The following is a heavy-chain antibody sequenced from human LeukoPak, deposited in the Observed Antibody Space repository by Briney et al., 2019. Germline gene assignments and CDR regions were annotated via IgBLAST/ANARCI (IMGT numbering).Heavy chain of an antibody. CDR1: GDSVSSNSAA. D-gene: IGHD3-10*01. V-gene: IGHV6-1*01. Sequence: SLTLSLTCAISGDSVSSNSAAWNWIRQSPSRGLEWLGRTYYRSKWYKEYAVSVKSRITINADTSKNQFSLQLNSVTPEDTAVYYCARDGGSGTYYFDYWGQGTLVTVSS. J-gene: IGHJ4*02. CDR2: TYYRSKWYK. CDR3: ARDGGSGTYYFDY.